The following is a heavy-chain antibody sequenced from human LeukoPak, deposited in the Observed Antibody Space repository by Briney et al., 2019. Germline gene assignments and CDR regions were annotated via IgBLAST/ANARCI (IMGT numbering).Heavy chain of an antibody. V-gene: IGHV3-23*01. Sequence: GGSLRLSCTASGFTFNNYAMSWVRQAPGKGLEWVSASSASGDSPYYADSVKGRFTISRDNSKNTLDLQMNSLRVEDTAVYYCAKGFYNSGTSLSALDDWGQGTLVTVSS. CDR2: SSASGDSP. J-gene: IGHJ4*02. CDR3: AKGFYNSGTSLSALDD. D-gene: IGHD3-10*01. CDR1: GFTFNNYA.